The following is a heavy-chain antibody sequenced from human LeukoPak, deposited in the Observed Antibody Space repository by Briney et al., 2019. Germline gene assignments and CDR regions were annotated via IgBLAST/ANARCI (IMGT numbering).Heavy chain of an antibody. CDR2: ISNNGGYT. J-gene: IGHJ4*02. D-gene: IGHD3-3*01. CDR3: ARVLRFLEWLPFDY. Sequence: GGSLRLSCAASGFTFSSSAMSWVRQAPGKGLEWVSAISNNGGYTYYADSVQGRFTISRDNSKSTLCLQMNSLRAEDTAVYYCARVLRFLEWLPFDYWGQGTLVTVSS. CDR1: GFTFSSSA. V-gene: IGHV3-23*01.